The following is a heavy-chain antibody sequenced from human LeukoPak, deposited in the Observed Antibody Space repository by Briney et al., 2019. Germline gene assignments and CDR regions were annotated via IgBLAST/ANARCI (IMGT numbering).Heavy chain of an antibody. CDR1: GASISSSNW. CDR2: IFHSGST. CDR3: ARGGTIFGVAHFDY. V-gene: IGHV4-4*02. D-gene: IGHD3-3*01. J-gene: IGHJ4*02. Sequence: SETLSLTCSVSGASISSSNWWSWVRQPPGKGLEWIGEIFHSGSTNYNPSLKSRVTISVDKSKNHFSLKLSSVTAADTAVYYCARGGTIFGVAHFDYWGQGTLVTVSS.